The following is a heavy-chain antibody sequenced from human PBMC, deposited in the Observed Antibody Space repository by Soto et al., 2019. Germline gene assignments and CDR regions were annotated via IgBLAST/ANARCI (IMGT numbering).Heavy chain of an antibody. J-gene: IGHJ4*02. V-gene: IGHV2-5*01. Sequence: QITLKESGPTLVAPTQTLTLTCTFSGFSFSTSGVSVGWIRQPPGKALKWLAHSYRHDDKRYSPSLKNRPTITNSTSTDQVVLTVTSVDPVDTATYYWANRRRLMSSWNYTVLDYWGQGRPVIVSS. CDR3: ANRRRLMSSWNYTVLDY. CDR1: GFSFSTSGVS. CDR2: SYRHDDK. D-gene: IGHD1-7*01.